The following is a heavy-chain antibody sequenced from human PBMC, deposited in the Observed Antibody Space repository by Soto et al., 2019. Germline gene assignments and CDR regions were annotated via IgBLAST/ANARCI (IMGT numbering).Heavy chain of an antibody. J-gene: IGHJ6*03. CDR3: AKDLRWSGSYYEYYYYYYMDV. CDR1: GFTFSSYA. Sequence: GGSLRLSCAASGFTFSSYAMSWVRQAPGKGLEWVSAISGSGGSTYYADSVKGRFTISRDNSKNTLYLRMNSLRAEDTAVYYCAKDLRWSGSYYEYYYYYYMDVWGKGTTVTVSS. CDR2: ISGSGGST. D-gene: IGHD3-10*01. V-gene: IGHV3-23*01.